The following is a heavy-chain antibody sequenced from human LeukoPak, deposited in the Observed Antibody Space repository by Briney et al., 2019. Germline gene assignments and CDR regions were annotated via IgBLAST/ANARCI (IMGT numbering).Heavy chain of an antibody. J-gene: IGHJ4*02. V-gene: IGHV3-48*03. CDR3: ARVSPYYYDSSGSLGDY. D-gene: IGHD3-22*01. CDR1: GFTFSRFE. Sequence: GGSLRLSCVASGFTFSRFEMNWVRQAPGKGLEWISHISTGTYIAYTDSVKGRFTISRDNAKNSLYLQMNSLRAEDTAVYYCARVSPYYYDSSGSLGDYWGQGTLVTVSS. CDR2: ISTGTYI.